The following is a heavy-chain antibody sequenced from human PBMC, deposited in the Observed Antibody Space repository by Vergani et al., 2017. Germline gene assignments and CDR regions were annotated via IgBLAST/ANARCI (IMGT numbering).Heavy chain of an antibody. J-gene: IGHJ4*02. Sequence: EVQLVESGGGLVQPGGSLRLSCAASGFIVSDNYMTWVRQAPGKGLEWVSIMYTGGTTDYADSVKGRFTVSRDTSKNILYLQMNSLRAEDTAVYYCTIGIMDFYDTSGHQARDYWGQGTLVTVSS. D-gene: IGHD3-22*01. V-gene: IGHV3-66*02. CDR1: GFIVSDNY. CDR2: MYTGGTT. CDR3: TIGIMDFYDTSGHQARDY.